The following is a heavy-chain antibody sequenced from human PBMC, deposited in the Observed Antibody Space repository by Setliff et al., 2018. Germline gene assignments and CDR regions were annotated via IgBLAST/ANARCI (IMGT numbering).Heavy chain of an antibody. CDR1: GGSISSGSNY. CDR3: ARHKSNGSGSYPSLYMDV. CDR2: IDPSGNT. Sequence: SETLSLTCTVSGGSISSGSNYWSWIRQPAGRGLEWIGHIDPSGNTNYHPSLKSRVTISVDAPDNQFSVKLSSVTAADTAVYYCARHKSNGSGSYPSLYMDVWGKGIMVTVSS. V-gene: IGHV4-61*09. J-gene: IGHJ6*03. D-gene: IGHD3-10*01.